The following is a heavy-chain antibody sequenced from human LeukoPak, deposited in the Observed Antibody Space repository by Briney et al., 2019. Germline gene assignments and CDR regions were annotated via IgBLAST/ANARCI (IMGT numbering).Heavy chain of an antibody. D-gene: IGHD1-26*01. CDR1: GFTFSSYE. CDR3: ARERDGAAGD. V-gene: IGHV3-48*03. J-gene: IGHJ4*02. CDR2: ISSSGSTI. Sequence: GGSLRLSCEVSGFTFSSYEMNGVRQAPGKGLEWVSYISSSGSTIYYADSVKGRFTISRDNAKNSLYLQMNSLRAEDTAVYYCARERDGAAGDWGQGTLVTVSS.